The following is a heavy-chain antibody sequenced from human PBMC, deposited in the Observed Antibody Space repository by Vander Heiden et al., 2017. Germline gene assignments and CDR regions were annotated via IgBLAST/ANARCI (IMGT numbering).Heavy chain of an antibody. V-gene: IGHV3-30*03. Sequence: QVQLVESVGGMVQPGRSLRLSCEASRFLFRRFGMHWVHQAPGKGLEWVALISYDGSSEYYADSVKGRFTICRDNSKNTLYLEMNSLRPEDTAVYYCAAPLLDTLFAASAWGQGTLVTVSS. CDR1: RFLFRRFG. CDR2: ISYDGSSE. D-gene: IGHD2-2*02. J-gene: IGHJ5*02. CDR3: AAPLLDTLFAASA.